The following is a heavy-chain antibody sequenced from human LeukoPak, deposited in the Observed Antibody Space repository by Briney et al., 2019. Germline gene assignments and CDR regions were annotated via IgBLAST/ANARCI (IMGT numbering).Heavy chain of an antibody. D-gene: IGHD1-26*01. CDR2: FDPEDGET. V-gene: IGHV1-24*01. CDR3: ATEIIVGATGLDY. Sequence: EGSVRVSCKVSGYTLTELSMHWVRQAPGKGLEWMGGFDPEDGETIYAQKFQGRVTMTEDTSTDTAYMEPSSLRSEDTAVYYCATEIIVGATGLDYWGQGTLVTVSS. J-gene: IGHJ4*02. CDR1: GYTLTELS.